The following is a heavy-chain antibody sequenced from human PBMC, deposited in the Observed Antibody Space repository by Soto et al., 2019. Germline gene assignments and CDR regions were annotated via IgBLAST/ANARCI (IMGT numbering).Heavy chain of an antibody. Sequence: ASVKVCCKASGNTFTSYDINWVRQATGHGLEWMGWINPNSGNIGYAQKFQGSVTMTRDHAIRTAYMEVSRLRSDDTAVYYCARGRASGSYYLLDYWGKGTLVTV. J-gene: IGHJ4*02. CDR3: ARGRASGSYYLLDY. V-gene: IGHV1-8*01. CDR2: INPNSGNI. CDR1: GNTFTSYD. D-gene: IGHD3-10*01.